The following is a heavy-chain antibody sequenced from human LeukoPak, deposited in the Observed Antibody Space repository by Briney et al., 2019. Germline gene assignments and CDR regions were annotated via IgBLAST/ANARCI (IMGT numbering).Heavy chain of an antibody. CDR3: ARDYYDSSGYYRPYYYYYMDV. J-gene: IGHJ6*03. V-gene: IGHV3-21*01. CDR1: GFTFSSYS. Sequence: GGSLRLSCAASGFTFSSYSMNWVRQAPGKGLEWVSSISSSSSYIYYADSVKGRFTISRDNAKNTLYLQMGSLRAEDMAVYYCARDYYDSSGYYRPYYYYYMDVWGKGTTVTVSS. CDR2: ISSSSSYI. D-gene: IGHD3-22*01.